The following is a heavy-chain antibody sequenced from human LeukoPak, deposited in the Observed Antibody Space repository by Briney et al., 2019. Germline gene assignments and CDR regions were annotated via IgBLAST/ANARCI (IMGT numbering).Heavy chain of an antibody. CDR2: ISGSGGST. CDR1: GFTFSSYG. V-gene: IGHV3-23*01. D-gene: IGHD6-19*01. CDR3: AKDTWANIAVAGTPDY. Sequence: GGTLRLSCAASGFTFSSYGMSWVRQAPGKGLEWVSAISGSGGSTYYADSVKGRFTISRDSSKNTLYLQMNSLRAEDTAVYYCAKDTWANIAVAGTPDYWGQGTLVTVSS. J-gene: IGHJ4*02.